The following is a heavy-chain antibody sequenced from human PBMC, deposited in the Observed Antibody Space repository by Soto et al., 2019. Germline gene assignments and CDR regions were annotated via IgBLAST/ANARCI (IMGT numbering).Heavy chain of an antibody. Sequence: QVQLVQSGAEVKKPGSSVKVSCKASGGTFSSYTISWVRQAPGQGLEWMGRIIPILGIANYAQKFQGRVTITADKSTSTAYMELSSLSSEDTAVYYCARDLSRSSHEMGYWGQGTLVTVSA. D-gene: IGHD6-6*01. CDR1: GGTFSSYT. J-gene: IGHJ4*02. CDR2: IIPILGIA. CDR3: ARDLSRSSHEMGY. V-gene: IGHV1-69*08.